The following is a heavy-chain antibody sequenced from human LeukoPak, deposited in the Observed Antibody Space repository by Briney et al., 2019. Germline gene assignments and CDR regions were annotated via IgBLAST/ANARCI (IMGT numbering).Heavy chain of an antibody. CDR3: ARDRITMVRGIRWFDP. CDR2: INPNGGRT. J-gene: IGHJ5*02. V-gene: IGHV1-46*01. Sequence: ASVKVSCKASENTFTNYYMHWVRQAPGQGLEWLGLINPNGGRTAYAQNFQGRVTMTRDTSTTTLYLELSSLRSDDTAVYYCARDRITMVRGIRWFDPWGQGTLVTVSS. D-gene: IGHD3-10*01. CDR1: ENTFTNYY.